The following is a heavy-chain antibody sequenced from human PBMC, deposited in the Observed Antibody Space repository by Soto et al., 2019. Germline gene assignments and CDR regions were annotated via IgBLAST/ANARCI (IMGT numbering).Heavy chain of an antibody. D-gene: IGHD5-18*01. Sequence: QVQLQESGPGLVKPSETLSLTCTVSGGSVSSGDYYWSWLRQPPGKGLEWIGYIYYSGNTNYNPSLKSRVTLSIDTSKNLFSLKLTSVTAADTAVYYGARIPVDTAMIYCRDPWGQGTLVTVSS. CDR3: ARIPVDTAMIYCRDP. V-gene: IGHV4-61*08. J-gene: IGHJ5*02. CDR2: IYYSGNT. CDR1: GGSVSSGDYY.